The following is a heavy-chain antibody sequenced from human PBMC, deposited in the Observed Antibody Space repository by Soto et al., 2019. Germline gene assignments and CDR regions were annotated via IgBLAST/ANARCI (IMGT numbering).Heavy chain of an antibody. V-gene: IGHV1-18*01. D-gene: IGHD1-1*01. J-gene: IGHJ4*02. Sequence: QVHLVQSGAEVKKPGPSVKVSCKASGYTFTSYGITWVRQAPGQGLVWMGWISAHNGNTDYAQKLQGRVIVTRDTSTSTAYMELRSLISDDTAVYYCARGRYGDYWGQGDLVTFSS. CDR3: ARGRYGDY. CDR2: ISAHNGNT. CDR1: GYTFTSYG.